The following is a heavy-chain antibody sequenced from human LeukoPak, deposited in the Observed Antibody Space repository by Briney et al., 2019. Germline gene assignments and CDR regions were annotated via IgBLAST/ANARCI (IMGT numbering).Heavy chain of an antibody. J-gene: IGHJ5*02. Sequence: ASVKVSCKASGYTFTSYGISWVRQAPGQGLEWMGRINPNSGGTDYAQNFRGRVTLTRDTSISTAYMDLTRLRSDDTAVYYCASDQAGSVNSFDPWGQGALVTVSS. CDR3: ASDQAGSVNSFDP. CDR2: INPNSGGT. V-gene: IGHV1-2*06. CDR1: GYTFTSYG.